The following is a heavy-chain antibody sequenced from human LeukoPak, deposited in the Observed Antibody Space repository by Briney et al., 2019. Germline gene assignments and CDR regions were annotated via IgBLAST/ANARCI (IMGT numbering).Heavy chain of an antibody. CDR1: GFTFSTYN. Sequence: GGSLRLSCAASGFTFSTYNMNWVRQAPGKGLEWISFISTTSATIYYADSVKGRFAVSRDNAKNSLYLQMDSVRDEDTAVYYCARDKEWDYDFWVDYWGQGTLVTVSS. D-gene: IGHD3-3*01. CDR2: ISTTSATI. J-gene: IGHJ4*02. CDR3: ARDKEWDYDFWVDY. V-gene: IGHV3-48*02.